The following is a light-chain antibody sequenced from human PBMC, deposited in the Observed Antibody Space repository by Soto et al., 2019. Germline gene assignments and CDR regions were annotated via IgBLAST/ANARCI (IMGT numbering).Light chain of an antibody. CDR2: GAS. Sequence: EVVMTQSPATLSVSPGERATLSCRASQSVRSYLAWYQQKPGQAPRLLIYGASTRATGIPARFSGSGSGTEFTLTISSLQSEDFAVYYCQQYDNWPLTFGGGTKVDIK. CDR1: QSVRSY. J-gene: IGKJ4*01. V-gene: IGKV3-15*01. CDR3: QQYDNWPLT.